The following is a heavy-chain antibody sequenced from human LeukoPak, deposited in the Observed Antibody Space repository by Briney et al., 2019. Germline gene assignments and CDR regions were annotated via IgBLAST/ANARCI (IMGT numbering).Heavy chain of an antibody. Sequence: ASVTVSFTASGYTFTIYYMHWMRQAPGQGHEWMGIINPSGGSTSYAQKFQGRVTMTRDTSTSTVYMELSSLRSEDTAVYYCAIDPLSSSGYDYWGQGTLVTVSS. CDR1: GYTFTIYY. J-gene: IGHJ4*02. CDR2: INPSGGST. D-gene: IGHD3-22*01. V-gene: IGHV1-46*01. CDR3: AIDPLSSSGYDY.